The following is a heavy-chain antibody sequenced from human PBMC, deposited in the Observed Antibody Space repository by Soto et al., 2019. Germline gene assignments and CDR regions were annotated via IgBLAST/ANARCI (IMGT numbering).Heavy chain of an antibody. V-gene: IGHV1-69*12. CDR2: IIPIFGTA. Sequence: QVQLVQSGAEVKKPGSSVKVSCKASGGTFSSYAISWVRQAPGQGLEWMGGIIPIFGTANYAQKFQGRVTITADESTSTAYRELSSLRSEDTAVYYCARDRGVTPYFYFDYWGQGTLVTVSS. CDR3: ARDRGVTPYFYFDY. CDR1: GGTFSSYA. D-gene: IGHD2-21*02. J-gene: IGHJ4*02.